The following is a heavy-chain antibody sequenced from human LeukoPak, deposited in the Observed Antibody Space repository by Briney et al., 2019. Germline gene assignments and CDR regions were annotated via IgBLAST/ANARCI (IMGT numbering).Heavy chain of an antibody. V-gene: IGHV3-74*01. D-gene: IGHD3-10*01. J-gene: IGHJ4*02. CDR2: ISPTGSTT. CDR3: AKLGIWFGELFDDDY. CDR1: GFSFSGHW. Sequence: GGSLRLSCTASGFSFSGHWMHWARQLPGKGLVWVSRISPTGSTTSYADSVKGRFTVSRDNAKNTLYLQVNNLRAEDTAVYYCAKLGIWFGELFDDDYWGQGTLVTVSS.